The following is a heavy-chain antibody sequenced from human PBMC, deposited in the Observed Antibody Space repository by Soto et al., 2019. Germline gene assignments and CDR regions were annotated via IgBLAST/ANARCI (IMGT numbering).Heavy chain of an antibody. CDR2: IYSSGSP. Sequence: LSLTCSVSGGSVSSNIYYWTWIRQHPVKGPEWIGHIYSSGSPYYNPSLKSRVTISLDMSKNQFSLKLTSVSAADTAVYYCARGYDYDSGGYLFDYWGQGTLVTVS. CDR3: ARGYDYDSGGYLFDY. V-gene: IGHV4-31*03. D-gene: IGHD3-22*01. CDR1: GGSVSSNIYY. J-gene: IGHJ4*02.